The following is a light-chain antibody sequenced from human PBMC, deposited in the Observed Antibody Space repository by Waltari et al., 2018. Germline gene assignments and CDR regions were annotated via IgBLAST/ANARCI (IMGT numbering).Light chain of an antibody. V-gene: IGLV2-14*01. J-gene: IGLJ2*01. Sequence: QSALTQPASVSGSPGQSITISCTGTSSDIVGYNYVSWYQQHPGKAPELIIFEVTNRPSGVSHRFSGSKSANTASLTISALQADDEADYYCSSYSYSSGTLVIFGGGTRLTVL. CDR3: SSYSYSSGTLVI. CDR1: SSDIVGYNY. CDR2: EVT.